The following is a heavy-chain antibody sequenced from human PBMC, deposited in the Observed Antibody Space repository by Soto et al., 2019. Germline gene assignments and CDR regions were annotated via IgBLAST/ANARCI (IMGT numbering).Heavy chain of an antibody. CDR1: GFTFSSYA. CDR3: AKDLSGYDLGMAV. CDR2: ISGSGGST. V-gene: IGHV3-23*01. D-gene: IGHD5-12*01. Sequence: EVQLLESGGGLVQPGGSLRLSCAASGFTFSSYAMSWVRQAPGKGLEWVSAISGSGGSTYYADSVKGRFTITRDNSKNTLYLKMNSLRAEDTAVYYCAKDLSGYDLGMAVWGQGTTVTVSS. J-gene: IGHJ6*02.